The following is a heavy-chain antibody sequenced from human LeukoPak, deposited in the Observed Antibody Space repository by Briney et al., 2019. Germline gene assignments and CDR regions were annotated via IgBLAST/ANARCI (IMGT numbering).Heavy chain of an antibody. V-gene: IGHV4-31*03. J-gene: IGHJ5*02. CDR3: ASMTTQYWFDP. Sequence: PSETLSLTCTVSGGSISSGGYYWSWLRQHPGKGLEWIGYIYYSGSTYYNPSLKSRVTISVDTSKNRFSLKLSSVTAADTAVYYCASMTTQYWFDPWGQGTLVTVSS. D-gene: IGHD4-11*01. CDR1: GGSISSGGYY. CDR2: IYYSGST.